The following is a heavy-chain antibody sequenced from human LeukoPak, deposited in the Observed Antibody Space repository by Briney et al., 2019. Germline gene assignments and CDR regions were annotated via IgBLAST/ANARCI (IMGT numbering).Heavy chain of an antibody. CDR3: ARDRDYYCSDYFDY. D-gene: IGHD3-10*01. V-gene: IGHV3-21*01. CDR2: ISSSSSYI. Sequence: GGSLRLSCAASGFTFSSYSMNWVRQAPGKGPEWVSSISSSSSYIYYADSVKGRFTISRDNAKNSLYLQMNSLRAEDTAVYYCARDRDYYCSDYFDYWGQGTLVTVSS. J-gene: IGHJ4*02. CDR1: GFTFSSYS.